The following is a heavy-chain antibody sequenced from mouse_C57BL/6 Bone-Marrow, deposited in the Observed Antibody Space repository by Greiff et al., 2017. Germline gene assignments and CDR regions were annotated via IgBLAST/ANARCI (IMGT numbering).Heavy chain of an antibody. Sequence: EVKVVESGGGLVKPGGSLKLSCAASGFTFSDYGMHWVRQAPEKGLEWVAYLSSGSSTIYYADTVKGRFTISRDNAKNTLFLQMTSLRSEDTAMYYCARLYYDYFYAMDYWGQGTSVTVSS. V-gene: IGHV5-17*01. D-gene: IGHD2-4*01. CDR1: GFTFSDYG. CDR3: ARLYYDYFYAMDY. J-gene: IGHJ4*01. CDR2: LSSGSSTI.